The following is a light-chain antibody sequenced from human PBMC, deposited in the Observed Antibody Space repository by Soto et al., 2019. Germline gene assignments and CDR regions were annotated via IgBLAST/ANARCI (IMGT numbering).Light chain of an antibody. CDR1: STDVGGYNY. CDR3: SSYTSSSTYV. Sequence: QSVLTQPASVSGFPGQSITISCTGSSTDVGGYNYVSWYQQHPGKAPKVMIYEVSNRPSGVSNRFSGSKSGNTASLTISGLQAEDEADYYCSSYTSSSTYVFGTGTKLTVL. V-gene: IGLV2-14*01. J-gene: IGLJ1*01. CDR2: EVS.